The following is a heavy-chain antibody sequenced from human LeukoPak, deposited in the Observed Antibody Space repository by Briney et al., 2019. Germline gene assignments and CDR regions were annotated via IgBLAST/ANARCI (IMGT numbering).Heavy chain of an antibody. J-gene: IGHJ4*02. CDR3: ARFGIPRGFDY. D-gene: IGHD3-10*01. V-gene: IGHV3-21*01. Sequence: MTGGSLRLSCAASGFTFSSYRMNWVRQAPGKGLEWVSSISSSSSYIYYADSVKGRFTISRDNAKNSLYLQMNSLRAEDTAVYYCARFGIPRGFDYWGQGTLVTVSS. CDR1: GFTFSSYR. CDR2: ISSSSSYI.